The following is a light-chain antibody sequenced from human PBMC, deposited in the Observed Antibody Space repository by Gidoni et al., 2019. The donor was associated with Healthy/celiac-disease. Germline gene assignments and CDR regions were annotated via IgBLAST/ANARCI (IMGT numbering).Light chain of an antibody. Sequence: SYVLPQPPSLSVAPGKTARITRGGNNIGSKSVHWYQQKPGQAPVLVIYYDSDRPSGIPERFSGSNSGNTATLTISRVEAGDEADYYCQVWDSSSDHVVFGGGTKLTVL. CDR2: YDS. CDR3: QVWDSSSDHVV. V-gene: IGLV3-21*04. J-gene: IGLJ2*01. CDR1: NIGSKS.